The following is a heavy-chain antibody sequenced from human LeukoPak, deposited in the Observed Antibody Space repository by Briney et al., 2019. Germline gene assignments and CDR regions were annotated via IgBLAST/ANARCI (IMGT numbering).Heavy chain of an antibody. CDR3: ARLRPTGTMIRGVPNWFDP. V-gene: IGHV3-23*01. Sequence: PGGSLRLSCAASGFTFSTYAMSWARQTPGKGLEWVSGISGSGGSTYYADSVKGRFTISRDSARNTLYPQMNSLIPEDTAVYYCARLRPTGTMIRGVPNWFDPWGQGTLVTVSP. CDR2: ISGSGGST. D-gene: IGHD3-10*01. CDR1: GFTFSTYA. J-gene: IGHJ5*02.